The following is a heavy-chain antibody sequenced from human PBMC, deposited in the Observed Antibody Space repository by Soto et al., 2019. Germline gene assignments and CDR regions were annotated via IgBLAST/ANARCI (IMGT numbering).Heavy chain of an antibody. CDR2: IYPSGSSS. J-gene: IGHJ4*02. CDR3: ARGGSTGTTLGR. Sequence: SETLSLTCAVSGGSVSSDGYSWSWLRQPPGKGLEWIGYIYPSGSSSYYNPSLKSRVTMSVDSATNHVSLNLTSVTAADTAVYYCARGGSTGTTLGRWGQGTRVTVSS. D-gene: IGHD1-7*01. CDR1: GGSVSSDGYS. V-gene: IGHV4-30-2*01.